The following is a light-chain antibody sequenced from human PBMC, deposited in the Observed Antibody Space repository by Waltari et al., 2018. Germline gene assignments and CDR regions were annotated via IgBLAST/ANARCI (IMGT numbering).Light chain of an antibody. CDR1: QSVLYSSNNRNY. V-gene: IGKV4-1*01. CDR3: QQYYSDQST. J-gene: IGKJ2*02. Sequence: DIVMTQSPDSLAVSLGERATINCKSSQSVLYSSNNRNYLAWYQQKSGQPPKLLIYWASTRESWVPDRFCGGGSGTDYTLTISSRQAEDVAVYYCQQYYSDQSTFGQGTKLEIK. CDR2: WAS.